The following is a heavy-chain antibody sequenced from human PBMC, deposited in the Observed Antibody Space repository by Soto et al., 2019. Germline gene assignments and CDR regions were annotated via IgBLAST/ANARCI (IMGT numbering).Heavy chain of an antibody. CDR1: GFTFEDVA. D-gene: IGHD4-4*01. V-gene: IGHV3-9*01. CDR3: AKIGINYLYYFDS. CDR2: ISWNGGRI. J-gene: IGHJ4*02. Sequence: SLRLCCSAAGFTFEDVAMNWVRQAPGKGPEWVSRISWNGGRIDYADSVKGRFTISRDNAKNALYLQMNSLRPEDTALYYCAKIGINYLYYFDSWGQGTLVTVSS.